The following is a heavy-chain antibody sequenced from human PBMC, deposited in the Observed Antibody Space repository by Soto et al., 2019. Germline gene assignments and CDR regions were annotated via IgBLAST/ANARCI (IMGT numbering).Heavy chain of an antibody. Sequence: QLQLHESGPGLVKPSETLSLTCTVSGGTISMNNYYWDWIRQPPGKGLEWIGSISDSGSNYYSPTLKSRVTISVDTSKNHFSLKLSSVTAADTAVYYCASRVEGWFDPWGQGTLVTVSS. V-gene: IGHV4-39*02. CDR2: ISDSGSN. CDR3: ASRVEGWFDP. CDR1: GGTISMNNYY. J-gene: IGHJ5*02.